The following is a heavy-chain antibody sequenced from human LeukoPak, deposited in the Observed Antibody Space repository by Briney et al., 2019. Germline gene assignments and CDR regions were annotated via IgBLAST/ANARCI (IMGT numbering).Heavy chain of an antibody. J-gene: IGHJ3*02. CDR1: GGSISSYY. CDR2: IYYSGST. V-gene: IGHV4-59*01. Sequence: PSETLSLTCTVSGGSISSYYRSWIRQPPGKGLEWIGYIYYSGSTNYNPSLKSRVTISVDTSKNQFSLKLSSVTAADTAVYYCARPLYYYDSSGWLAFDIWGQGTMVTVSS. D-gene: IGHD3-22*01. CDR3: ARPLYYYDSSGWLAFDI.